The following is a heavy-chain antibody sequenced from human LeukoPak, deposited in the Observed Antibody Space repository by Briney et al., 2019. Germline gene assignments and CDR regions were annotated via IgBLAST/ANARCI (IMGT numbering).Heavy chain of an antibody. D-gene: IGHD2-2*02. CDR2: ISSSSSYI. Sequence: PGGSLRLSCAASGFTFGSYSMNWVRQAPGKGLEWVSSISSSSSYIYYADSVKGRFTISRDNAKNSLYLQMNSLRAEDTAVYYCAKDRRGYCSSTSCYTPFDYWGQGTLVTVSS. V-gene: IGHV3-21*04. J-gene: IGHJ4*02. CDR3: AKDRRGYCSSTSCYTPFDY. CDR1: GFTFGSYS.